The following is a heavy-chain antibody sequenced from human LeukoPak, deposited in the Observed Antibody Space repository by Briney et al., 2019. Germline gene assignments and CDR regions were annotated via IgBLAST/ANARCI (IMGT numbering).Heavy chain of an antibody. D-gene: IGHD2-2*01. CDR2: IHSGGRA. V-gene: IGHV3-66*02. CDR1: GFSVSSNY. Sequence: PGGSLRLSCAASGFSVSSNYMTWVRQAPGKGLEWVSVIHSGGRAYYADSVKGRFTTSRDNSKYTLYLQMNSLRAEDTAVYYCAKDILVPAANYMDVWGQGTTVTVSS. CDR3: AKDILVPAANYMDV. J-gene: IGHJ6*02.